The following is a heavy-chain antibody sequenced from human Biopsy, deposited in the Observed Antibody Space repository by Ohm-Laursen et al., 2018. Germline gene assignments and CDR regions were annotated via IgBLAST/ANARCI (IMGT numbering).Heavy chain of an antibody. V-gene: IGHV4-59*02. CDR2: IYYSVMT. D-gene: IGHD4-11*01. Sequence: SQTLSLTWTVSGDSVTKYYWSWIRQPPGKGLEWIGHIYYSVMTNYNPSLQSRVSISVDTSRNQVSLTLSSVTAADTAVYYCARDSGILNYGNLKYYHYYGMDVWGQGTKVTVSS. CDR1: GDSVTKYY. J-gene: IGHJ6*02. CDR3: ARDSGILNYGNLKYYHYYGMDV.